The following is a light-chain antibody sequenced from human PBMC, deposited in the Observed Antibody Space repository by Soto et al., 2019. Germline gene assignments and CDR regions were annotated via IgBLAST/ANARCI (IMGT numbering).Light chain of an antibody. J-gene: IGKJ4*01. CDR3: QQYSSLPLT. CDR2: GAS. CDR1: QSVSSN. Sequence: EVVMTQSPATLSVSPGERATLSCRASQSVSSNLAWYQQKRGQAPRLLIYGASSRATGIPDRFSGSGSGTDFTLTISRLEPEDFALYYCQQYSSLPLTFGGGTKVDIK. V-gene: IGKV3-20*01.